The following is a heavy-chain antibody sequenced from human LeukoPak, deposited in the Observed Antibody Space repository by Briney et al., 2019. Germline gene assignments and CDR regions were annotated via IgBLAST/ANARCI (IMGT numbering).Heavy chain of an antibody. Sequence: GGSLRLSCAASGFTFSSYIMNWVRQAPGKGLEWVSYISSSGSTIYYADSVKGRFTISRDNAKNSLYLQMNSLRAEDTAVYYCAELGITMIGGVWGKGTTVTISS. CDR1: GFTFSSYI. J-gene: IGHJ6*04. V-gene: IGHV3-48*04. CDR3: AELGITMIGGV. CDR2: ISSSGSTI. D-gene: IGHD3-10*02.